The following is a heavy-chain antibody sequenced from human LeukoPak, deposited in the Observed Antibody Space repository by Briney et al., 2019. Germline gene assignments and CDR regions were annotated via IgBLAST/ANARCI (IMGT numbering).Heavy chain of an antibody. CDR2: IYPGDSDT. J-gene: IGHJ4*02. Sequence: GESLKISCKGSGYSFTSYWIGWVRQMPGEGLEWMGIIYPGDSDTRYSPSFEGQVTISADKSINTAYLRWSSLKASDTAIYYCARHSGYNWNDPDPFDFWGQGTLVTVSS. CDR1: GYSFTSYW. CDR3: ARHSGYNWNDPDPFDF. V-gene: IGHV5-51*01. D-gene: IGHD1-1*01.